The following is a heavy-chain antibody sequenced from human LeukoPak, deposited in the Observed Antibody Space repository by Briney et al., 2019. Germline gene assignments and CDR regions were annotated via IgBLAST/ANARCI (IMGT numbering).Heavy chain of an antibody. CDR3: AGIGYCGGGSCTDFDY. D-gene: IGHD2-15*01. Sequence: GASVKVSCKASGYTFTSYYMHWVRQAPGQGLEWMGIINPSGGSTSYAQKFQGRVTMTRDMSTSTDYMELSSLRSEDTAVYYCAGIGYCGGGSCTDFDYWGQGTLVTVSS. CDR1: GYTFTSYY. V-gene: IGHV1-46*01. J-gene: IGHJ4*02. CDR2: INPSGGST.